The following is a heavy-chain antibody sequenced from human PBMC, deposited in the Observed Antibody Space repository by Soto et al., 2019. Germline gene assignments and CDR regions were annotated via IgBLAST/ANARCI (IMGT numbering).Heavy chain of an antibody. D-gene: IGHD2-15*01. J-gene: IGHJ4*02. V-gene: IGHV3-9*01. CDR2: ISWNSGTI. CDR1: GFTFDDYA. Sequence: PGGSLRLSCAASGFTFDDYAMHWVRQAPGKGLEWVSGISWNSGTIGYADSVKGRFTISRDNAKNSLYLQINSLRPEDTALYYCARDPDIVVVVAATPVFDYWGQGTLVTVSS. CDR3: ARDPDIVVVVAATPVFDY.